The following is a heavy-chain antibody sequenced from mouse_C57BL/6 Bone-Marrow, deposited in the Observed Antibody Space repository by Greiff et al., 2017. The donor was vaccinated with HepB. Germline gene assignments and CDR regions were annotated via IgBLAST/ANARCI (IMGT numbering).Heavy chain of an antibody. D-gene: IGHD2-1*01. V-gene: IGHV5-17*01. CDR1: GFTFSDYG. CDR3: ARDGNYFGDY. CDR2: ISSGSSTI. J-gene: IGHJ4*01. Sequence: EVKLVEFGGGLVKPGGSLKLSCAASGFTFSDYGMHWVRQAPEKGLEWVAYISSGSSTIYYADTVKGRFTISRDNAKNTLFLQMTSLRSEDTAMYYCARDGNYFGDYWGQGTSVTVSS.